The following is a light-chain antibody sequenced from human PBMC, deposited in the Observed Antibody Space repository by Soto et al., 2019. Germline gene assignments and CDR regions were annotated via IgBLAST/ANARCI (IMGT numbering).Light chain of an antibody. CDR2: GAS. CDR3: QPSYSTPRT. Sequence: DIQMTQSPSSLSTFVGDRVTITCRASQSVSSSLNWYQQKPGKAPKLLIYGASGLQYGVPSWFSRSGSGTDFTLTIDSLQPEDSATYCFQPSYSTPRTFGQGTRLEIK. J-gene: IGKJ5*01. V-gene: IGKV1-39*01. CDR1: QSVSSS.